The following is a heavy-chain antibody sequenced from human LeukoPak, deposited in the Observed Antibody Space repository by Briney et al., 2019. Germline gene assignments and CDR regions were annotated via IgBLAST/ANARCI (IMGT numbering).Heavy chain of an antibody. D-gene: IGHD6-6*01. Sequence: GGSLRLSCAASGFTFSSYSMNWVRQAPGKGLEWVSSISSSSSYVYYADSVKGRFTISRDSAKNSLYLQMNSLRAEDTAVYYCARALRSSSADYWGQGTLVTVSS. CDR1: GFTFSSYS. CDR3: ARALRSSSADY. J-gene: IGHJ4*02. V-gene: IGHV3-21*01. CDR2: ISSSSSYV.